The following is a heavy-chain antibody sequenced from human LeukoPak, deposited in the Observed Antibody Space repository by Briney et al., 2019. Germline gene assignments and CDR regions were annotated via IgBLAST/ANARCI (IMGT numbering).Heavy chain of an antibody. D-gene: IGHD4-17*01. CDR2: IYHSGST. CDR1: GGSISSGGYS. J-gene: IGHJ4*02. CDR3: ARAPYGDYPIDY. Sequence: SETLSLTCAVSGGSISSGGYSWSWIRQPPGKGLEWIGYIYHSGSTYYNPSLKSRVTISVDRSKNQFSLKLSSVTAADTAVYYCARAPYGDYPIDYWGQGTLVTVSS. V-gene: IGHV4-30-2*01.